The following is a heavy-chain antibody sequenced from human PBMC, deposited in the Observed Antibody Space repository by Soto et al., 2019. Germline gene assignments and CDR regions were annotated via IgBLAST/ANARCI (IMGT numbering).Heavy chain of an antibody. Sequence: GGSLRLSCAASGFTFSSYGMHWVRQAPGKGLEWVAVISYDGSNKYYADSVKGRFTISRDNSKNTLYLQMNSLRAEDTAVYYCAKSAKPFLSYNWFDPWGQGTLVTVSS. CDR3: AKSAKPFLSYNWFDP. V-gene: IGHV3-30*18. D-gene: IGHD3-3*01. J-gene: IGHJ5*02. CDR1: GFTFSSYG. CDR2: ISYDGSNK.